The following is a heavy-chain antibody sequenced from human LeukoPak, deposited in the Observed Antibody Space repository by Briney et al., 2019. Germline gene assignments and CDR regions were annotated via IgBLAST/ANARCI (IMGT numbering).Heavy chain of an antibody. CDR3: ARGSVTAMAPHDAFDI. D-gene: IGHD5-18*01. V-gene: IGHV1-24*01. Sequence: ASVKVSCKVSGYTLTELSMHWVRQAPGKGLEWMGGFDPEDGETIYAQKFQGRVTMTEDTSTDTAYMELSSLRSEDTAVYYCARGSVTAMAPHDAFDIWGQGTMVTVSS. CDR1: GYTLTELS. J-gene: IGHJ3*02. CDR2: FDPEDGET.